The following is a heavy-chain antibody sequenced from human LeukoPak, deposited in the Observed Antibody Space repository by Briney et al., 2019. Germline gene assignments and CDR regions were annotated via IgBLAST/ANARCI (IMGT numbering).Heavy chain of an antibody. D-gene: IGHD3-3*01. CDR1: GFTFGSYW. J-gene: IGHJ6*03. Sequence: PGGSLRHSCAASGFTFGSYWMHWVRQAPGRGLVWVSRINSDGSSTSYADSVKGRFTISRDNAKNTLYLQMNSLRAEDTAVYYCARDPYYDFWSGYFYYYMDVWGKGTMVTVSS. CDR3: ARDPYYDFWSGYFYYYMDV. CDR2: INSDGSST. V-gene: IGHV3-74*01.